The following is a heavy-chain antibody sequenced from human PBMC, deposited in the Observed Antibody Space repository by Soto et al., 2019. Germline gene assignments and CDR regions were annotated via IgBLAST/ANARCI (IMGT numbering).Heavy chain of an antibody. V-gene: IGHV4-30-4*01. CDR3: ARVPSPFDYYYAMDV. CDR1: GDSISSGNKY. Sequence: SETLSLTCTVSGDSISSGNKYWSWIRQPPGKGLEWIGYIFSSGTTYYNPSLKSQLTMSLDASQNQFSLKLNSLTDADTAVYFFARVPSPFDYYYAMDVWGQGTTVTVSS. J-gene: IGHJ6*02. D-gene: IGHD3-16*01. CDR2: IFSSGTT.